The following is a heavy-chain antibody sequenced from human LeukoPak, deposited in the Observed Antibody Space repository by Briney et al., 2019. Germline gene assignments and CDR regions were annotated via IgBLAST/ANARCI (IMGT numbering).Heavy chain of an antibody. CDR2: IYPGDSDT. CDR3: ARIRRYYDILTGLHDAFDI. CDR1: GFRFTSYW. D-gene: IGHD3-9*01. J-gene: IGHJ3*02. V-gene: IGHV5-51*01. Sequence: PGESLQISCKGSGFRFTSYWIGWGRQVPGKGLEGMGSIYPGDSDTRYSPSFQGQVTISADKSISTAYLQWSSLKASDTAMYYCARIRRYYDILTGLHDAFDIWGQGTMVTVSS.